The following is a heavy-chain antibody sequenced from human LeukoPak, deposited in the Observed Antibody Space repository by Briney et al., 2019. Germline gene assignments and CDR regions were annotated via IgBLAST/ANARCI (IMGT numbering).Heavy chain of an antibody. D-gene: IGHD3-3*01. V-gene: IGHV1-3*01. CDR2: INAGNGNT. CDR1: GYSFTSYW. Sequence: GESLKISCKGSGYSFTSYWIGWVRQAPGQRLEWMGWINAGNGNTKYSQKFQGRVTITRDTSASTAYMELSSLRSEDTAVYYCARDHYDFWSGYSAVFDPWGQGTLVTVSS. J-gene: IGHJ5*02. CDR3: ARDHYDFWSGYSAVFDP.